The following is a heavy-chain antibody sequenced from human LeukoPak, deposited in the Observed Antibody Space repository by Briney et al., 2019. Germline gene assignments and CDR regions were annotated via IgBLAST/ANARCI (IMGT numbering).Heavy chain of an antibody. CDR2: IYYSGST. CDR1: GGSISSYY. J-gene: IGHJ4*02. V-gene: IGHV4-59*01. Sequence: SETLSLTCTVSGGSISSYYWSWIRQPPGKGLEWIGYIYYSGSTNYNPSLKSRVTISVDTSKNQFSLKLSSVTAADTAVYYCARVGMATIYYFDYWGQGTLVTVSS. CDR3: ARVGMATIYYFDY. D-gene: IGHD5-24*01.